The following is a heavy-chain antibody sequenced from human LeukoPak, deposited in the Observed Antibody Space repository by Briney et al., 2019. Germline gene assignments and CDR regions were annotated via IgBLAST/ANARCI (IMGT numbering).Heavy chain of an antibody. Sequence: ASVKVSCKASGYTFTSYDINWVRQATGQGLEWMGWMNPNSGHTGYAQKFQGRATMTRNTPISTAYMELSSLGSEGTAVYYCATVTRDCSRASCYNYWGQGTLVTVSS. D-gene: IGHD2-2*02. CDR1: GYTFTSYD. V-gene: IGHV1-8*01. CDR3: ATVTRDCSRASCYNY. CDR2: MNPNSGHT. J-gene: IGHJ4*02.